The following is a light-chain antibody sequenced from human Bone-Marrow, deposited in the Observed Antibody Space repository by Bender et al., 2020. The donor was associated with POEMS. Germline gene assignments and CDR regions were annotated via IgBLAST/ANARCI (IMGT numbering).Light chain of an antibody. CDR3: AAWDDRLSAVV. V-gene: IGLV1-47*01. Sequence: QSVLTQAPSASGTPGQRVTISCSGSSSNIGSNYIYWYQQLPGPAPKLLIYKSNQRPSGVPERFSGSKSGTSASLAISGLRSEDEANYYCAAWDDRLSAVVFGGGTKVTVL. J-gene: IGLJ3*02. CDR2: KSN. CDR1: SSNIGSNY.